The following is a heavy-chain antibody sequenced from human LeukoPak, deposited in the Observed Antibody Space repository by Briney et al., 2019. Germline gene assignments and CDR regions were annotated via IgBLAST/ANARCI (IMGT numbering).Heavy chain of an antibody. D-gene: IGHD5-12*01. CDR2: ISYDGSNK. CDR3: AKDRGDSYYYYGMDV. V-gene: IGHV3-30*18. Sequence: GGSLRLSCAASGLIFSSYGMHWVRQAPGKGLEWVAVISYDGSNKYYGDSVKGRFTISRDNSKNTLYLQVNSLRAEDTAVYYCAKDRGDSYYYYGMDVWGQGTTVTVSS. CDR1: GLIFSSYG. J-gene: IGHJ6*02.